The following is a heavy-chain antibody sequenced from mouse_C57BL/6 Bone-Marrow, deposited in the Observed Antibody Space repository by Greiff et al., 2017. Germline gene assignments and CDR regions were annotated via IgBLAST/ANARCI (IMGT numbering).Heavy chain of an antibody. D-gene: IGHD4-1*01. J-gene: IGHJ3*01. V-gene: IGHV5-6*01. CDR3: ARQPLGRFAY. CDR2: ISSGGSYT. CDR1: GFTFSSYG. Sequence: EVTVVESGGDLVKPGGSLKLSCAGSGFTFSSYGMSWVRQTPDKRLEWVATISSGGSYTYYPDSVTGRFTISRDNAKNTLYLQMSSLKSEDTAMYYCARQPLGRFAYWGQGTLVTVSA.